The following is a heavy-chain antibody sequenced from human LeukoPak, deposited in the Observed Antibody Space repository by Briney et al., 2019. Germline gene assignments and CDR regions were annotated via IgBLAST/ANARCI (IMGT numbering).Heavy chain of an antibody. Sequence: GGSLRLSCAASGFTFSSYSMNWVRQAPGKGLEWVSSISSSGSYIYYADSVKGRFTISRDNAKNSLYLQMNSLRAEDTAVYYCARDLSKRTSCYDYWGQGTLVTVSS. D-gene: IGHD2-2*01. V-gene: IGHV3-21*01. CDR1: GFTFSSYS. J-gene: IGHJ4*02. CDR2: ISSSGSYI. CDR3: ARDLSKRTSCYDY.